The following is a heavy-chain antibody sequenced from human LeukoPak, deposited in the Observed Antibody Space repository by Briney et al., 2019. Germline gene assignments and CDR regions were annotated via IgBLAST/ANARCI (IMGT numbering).Heavy chain of an antibody. Sequence: PGGSLRLSCAASGFTFSTYAMSWVRQAPGKGLEWVSAISGSGRTTYDADSVKGRFTISRDNSKNTLYLQMNSLRAEDTAVYYCAKSTTKAHYYDSSGYPYWGQGTLVTVSS. J-gene: IGHJ4*02. CDR3: AKSTTKAHYYDSSGYPY. D-gene: IGHD3-22*01. CDR2: ISGSGRTT. CDR1: GFTFSTYA. V-gene: IGHV3-23*01.